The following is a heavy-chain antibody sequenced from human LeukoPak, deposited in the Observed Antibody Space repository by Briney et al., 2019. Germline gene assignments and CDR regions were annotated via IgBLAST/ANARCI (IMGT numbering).Heavy chain of an antibody. Sequence: SETLSLTCTVSGGSISSSSYYWGWIRQPPGKGLEWIGSIYYSGSTYHNPSLKSRVTISVDTSKNQFSLKLSSVTAADTAVYYCARLQDGYNFWPGGYFDYWGQGTLVTVSS. D-gene: IGHD5-24*01. J-gene: IGHJ4*02. CDR3: ARLQDGYNFWPGGYFDY. CDR1: GGSISSSSYY. CDR2: IYYSGST. V-gene: IGHV4-39*01.